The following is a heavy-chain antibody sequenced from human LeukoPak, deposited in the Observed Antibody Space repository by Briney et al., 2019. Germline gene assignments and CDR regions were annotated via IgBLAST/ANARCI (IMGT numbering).Heavy chain of an antibody. D-gene: IGHD3-16*01. J-gene: IGHJ4*02. CDR2: IYYSGGT. CDR1: GGSISSYY. Sequence: SETLSLTCTVSGGSISSYYWSWIRQPPGKGLEWIGYIYYSGGTNYDPSLKSRVTISVDTSKNQFSMKLSSVIGAGTAVYYCARHGLIWSAMGYFDYWGQETLVTASS. CDR3: ARHGLIWSAMGYFDY. V-gene: IGHV4-59*08.